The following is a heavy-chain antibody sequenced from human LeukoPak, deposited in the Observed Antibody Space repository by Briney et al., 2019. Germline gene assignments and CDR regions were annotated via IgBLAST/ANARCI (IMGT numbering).Heavy chain of an antibody. V-gene: IGHV4-59*01. CDR1: GGSIGSYY. J-gene: IGHJ4*02. CDR3: AKARDFWSGYFDY. CDR2: IYYSGTT. Sequence: SETLSLTCAVSGGSIGSYYWSWLRQPPGRGLEWIGYIYYSGTTNYNPSLKSRVTISVDTSKNQFSLKLTSVTAADTAVYYCAKARDFWSGYFDYWGQGTLVTVSS. D-gene: IGHD3-3*01.